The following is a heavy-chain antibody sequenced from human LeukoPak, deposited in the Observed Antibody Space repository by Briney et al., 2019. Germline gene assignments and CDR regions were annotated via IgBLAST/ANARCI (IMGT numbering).Heavy chain of an antibody. Sequence: SETLSLTCTVSGGSISSYYWSWIRQPPGKWLEWIGHIYYSGRTNYNPSLKSRVTISVDTSKSQFSLKVSSVTAADTAVYSCARQSSGRSYGSGSSPLYYFDYWGQGILVTVSS. V-gene: IGHV4-59*08. CDR2: IYYSGRT. CDR1: GGSISSYY. J-gene: IGHJ4*02. D-gene: IGHD3-10*01. CDR3: ARQSSGRSYGSGSSPLYYFDY.